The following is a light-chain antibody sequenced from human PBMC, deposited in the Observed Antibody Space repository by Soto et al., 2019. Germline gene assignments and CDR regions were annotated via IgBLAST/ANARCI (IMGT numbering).Light chain of an antibody. CDR3: QQLNSYPIT. CDR2: AAS. V-gene: IGKV1-9*01. J-gene: IGKJ5*01. Sequence: IQLTQSPSSLSASVGDRVTITCRASQGLSTYLAWYQQKPGTAPKLLIYAASTLQSGVPSRFSGSGSGTDFTLTIGSLQPEDFATYYCQQLNSYPITFGQGTRLEIK. CDR1: QGLSTY.